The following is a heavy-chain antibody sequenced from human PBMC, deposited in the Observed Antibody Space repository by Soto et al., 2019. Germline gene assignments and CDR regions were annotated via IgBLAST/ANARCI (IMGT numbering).Heavy chain of an antibody. J-gene: IGHJ4*02. CDR2: ISESGGST. Sequence: GGSLRLSCAAYGFSFSDYAMSWVRQAPGKGLEWVSAISESGGSTHYADSVRGRFTVSRDNSKNSLSLRMNSLRDEDTAVYFCAKRSPYSSGWYSPIFDYWGPGALVTVSS. V-gene: IGHV3-23*01. CDR3: AKRSPYSSGWYSPIFDY. CDR1: GFSFSDYA. D-gene: IGHD6-13*01.